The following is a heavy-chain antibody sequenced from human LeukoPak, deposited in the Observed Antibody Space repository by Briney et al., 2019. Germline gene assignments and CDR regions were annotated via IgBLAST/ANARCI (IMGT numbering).Heavy chain of an antibody. CDR1: GYTFTSYG. D-gene: IGHD6-13*01. CDR3: ARGVAAADYYYYGMDV. V-gene: IGHV1-18*01. CDR2: ISAYNGNT. Sequence: ASVKVSCKASGYTFTSYGISWVRQAPGQGLEWMGWISAYNGNTNYAQKFQGWVTMTRDTSISTAYMELSRLRSDDTAVYYCARGVAAADYYYYGMDVWGQGTTVTVSS. J-gene: IGHJ6*02.